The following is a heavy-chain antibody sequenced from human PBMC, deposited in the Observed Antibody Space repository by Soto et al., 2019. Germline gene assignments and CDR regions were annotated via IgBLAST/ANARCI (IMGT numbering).Heavy chain of an antibody. CDR3: GKFIWVARAPS. Sequence: EVQLLESGGGLVQPGGSLRLSCAASGFIFSNYAIAWVRQAPGKGLEWVSAISGAGADTYYADSVKGRFTISRDNSKGTLHLQMNSLRAEDTAVYYCGKFIWVARAPSWGQGTQVTVSS. CDR1: GFIFSNYA. V-gene: IGHV3-23*01. CDR2: ISGAGADT. D-gene: IGHD2-15*01. J-gene: IGHJ5*02.